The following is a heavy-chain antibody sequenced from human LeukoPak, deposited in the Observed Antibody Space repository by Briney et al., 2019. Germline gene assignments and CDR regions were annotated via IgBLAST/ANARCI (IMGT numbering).Heavy chain of an antibody. J-gene: IGHJ4*02. D-gene: IGHD5-18*01. CDR2: IDPSDSET. CDR1: GYSFTSYW. CDR3: ARQTAMGRSGDY. Sequence: GDSLKISCKASGYSFTSYWIGWVRQMPGKGLEWMGIIDPSDSETRYTPSFQGQVTISVDKSLTTADLQWNSLKASDTSMYYCARQTAMGRSGDYWGQGTLVTVSS. V-gene: IGHV5-51*01.